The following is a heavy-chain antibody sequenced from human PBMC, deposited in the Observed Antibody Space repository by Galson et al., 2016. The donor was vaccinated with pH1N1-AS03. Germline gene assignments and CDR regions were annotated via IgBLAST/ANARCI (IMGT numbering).Heavy chain of an antibody. Sequence: PRLSCAASGFTFRTYWMAWVRQAPGKGLEWVANLNPDGSQRYYVDSVEGRFTVSRDNAKNSLFLQMDRLRVEDTAVYFCARDDGDKSVDYWGQGTLVTVSS. CDR1: GFTFRTYW. D-gene: IGHD3-9*01. V-gene: IGHV3-7*03. CDR3: ARDDGDKSVDY. J-gene: IGHJ4*02. CDR2: LNPDGSQR.